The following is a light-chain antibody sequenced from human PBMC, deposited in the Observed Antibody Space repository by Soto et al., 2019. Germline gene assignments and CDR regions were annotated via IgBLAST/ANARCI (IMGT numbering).Light chain of an antibody. CDR1: QSISSW. Sequence: DIQMTQSPSTLSASVGDRVTITCRASQSISSWLVWYQQKPGKAPKLLIYKASSLESGVPLRFSGSGSGTEFTLTISSLQPDDFATYYCQRYNSYSGTFGQGTKVEIK. CDR3: QRYNSYSGT. V-gene: IGKV1-5*03. CDR2: KAS. J-gene: IGKJ1*01.